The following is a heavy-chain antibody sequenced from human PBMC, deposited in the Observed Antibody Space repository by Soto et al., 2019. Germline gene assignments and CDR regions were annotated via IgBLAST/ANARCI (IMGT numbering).Heavy chain of an antibody. D-gene: IGHD4-17*01. J-gene: IGHJ1*01. CDR1: GYTCTSYG. CDR2: ISAYNGNT. V-gene: IGHV1-18*01. Sequence: QVQLVQSGAEVKKPGASVKISCKASGYTCTSYGISCVRQAPGQGIEWMGWISAYNGNTNYAQKLQGRVTMTTETSTSTAYMEVGGLRSDDTAVYYCARGPKFGDYGAEYFQHWGQGTLVT. CDR3: ARGPKFGDYGAEYFQH.